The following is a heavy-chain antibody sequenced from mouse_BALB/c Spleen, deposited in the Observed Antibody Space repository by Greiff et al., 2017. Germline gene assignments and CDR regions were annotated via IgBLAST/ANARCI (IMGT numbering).Heavy chain of an antibody. CDR3: ARVPYDYDGFAY. D-gene: IGHD2-4*01. J-gene: IGHJ3*01. CDR2: ISSGGSYT. V-gene: IGHV5-9-4*01. Sequence: EVQVVESGGGLVKPGGSLKLSCAASGFTFSSYAMSWVRQSPEKRLEWVAEISSGGSYTYYPDTVTGRFTISRDNAKNTLYLEMSSLRSEDTAMYYCARVPYDYDGFAYWGQGTLVTVSA. CDR1: GFTFSSYA.